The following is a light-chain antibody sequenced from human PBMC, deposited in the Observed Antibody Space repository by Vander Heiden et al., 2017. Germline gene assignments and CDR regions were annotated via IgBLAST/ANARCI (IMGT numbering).Light chain of an antibody. CDR3: AAWDDSLNGVL. J-gene: IGLJ2*01. CDR2: YDD. Sequence: QSVLTQPPSASEAPRPRATIPCSRSSSNIGNKAVNWYQQLPGKAPKLLIYYDDLLPSGVSDRFSGSKSGTSASLAISGLQSEDEADYYCAAWDDSLNGVLFGGGTKLTVL. V-gene: IGLV1-36*01. CDR1: SSNIGNKA.